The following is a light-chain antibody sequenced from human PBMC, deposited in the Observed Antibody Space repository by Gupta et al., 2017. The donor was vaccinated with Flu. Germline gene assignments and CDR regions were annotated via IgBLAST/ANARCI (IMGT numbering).Light chain of an antibody. Sequence: HSALPQPAPVSGSPGQSITLSCTGTSSDNVDYNYVSWYQQHPDKAPKLMIYEVTTRPSGVSNRFSGSKSGNTASLTISGLQSEDEADYFCASYTATYTWVFGGGTKVTVL. V-gene: IGLV2-14*01. CDR3: ASYTATYTWV. J-gene: IGLJ2*01. CDR2: EVT. CDR1: SSDNVDYNY.